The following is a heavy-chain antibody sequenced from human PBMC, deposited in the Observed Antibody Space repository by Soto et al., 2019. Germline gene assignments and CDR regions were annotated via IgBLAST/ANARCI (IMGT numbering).Heavy chain of an antibody. CDR1: GFTFSSYE. V-gene: IGHV3-48*03. CDR3: ARSPRRGNYGMDV. Sequence: GGSLRLSCAASGFTFSSYEMNWVRQAPGKGLEWVSYISSSGSTIYYADSVKGRFTISRDNAKNSLYLQMNSLRAEDTAVYYCARSPRRGNYGMDVWGQGTTVTVSS. CDR2: ISSSGSTI. J-gene: IGHJ6*02.